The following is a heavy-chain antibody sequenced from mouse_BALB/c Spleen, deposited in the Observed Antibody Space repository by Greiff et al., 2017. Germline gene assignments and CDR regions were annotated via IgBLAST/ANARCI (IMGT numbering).Heavy chain of an antibody. V-gene: IGHV5-6*01. D-gene: IGHD1-1*01. J-gene: IGHJ1*01. CDR1: GITFSSYG. CDR3: ARHSGSSYGYFDV. CDR2: ISSGGSYT. Sequence: EVKLVESGGDLVKPGGSLKLSCAASGITFSSYGMSWVRQTPDKRLEWVATISSGGSYTYYPDSVKGRFTISRDNAKNTLYLQMSSLKSEDTAMYYCARHSGSSYGYFDVWGAGTTVTVSS.